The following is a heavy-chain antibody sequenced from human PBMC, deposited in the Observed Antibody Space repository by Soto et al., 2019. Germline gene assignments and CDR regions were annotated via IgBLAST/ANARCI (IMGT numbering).Heavy chain of an antibody. CDR2: IYHSGST. CDR3: ASRIWFGELLEPLDY. Sequence: SETLSLTCAVSGGSISSSNWWSWVRQPPGKGLEWIGEIYHSGSTNYNPSLKSRVTISVDKSKNQFSLKLSSVTAADTAVYYCASRIWFGELLEPLDYWGQGTLVTVSS. CDR1: GGSISSSNW. V-gene: IGHV4-4*02. D-gene: IGHD3-10*01. J-gene: IGHJ4*02.